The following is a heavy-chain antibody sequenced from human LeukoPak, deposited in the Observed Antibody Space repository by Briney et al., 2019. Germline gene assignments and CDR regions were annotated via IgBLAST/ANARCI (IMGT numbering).Heavy chain of an antibody. J-gene: IGHJ4*02. Sequence: PGGSLRLSCAASGFTFSSYAMSWVRQAPGKGLEWVSAISGSGGSTYYADSVEGRFTISRDNSKNTLYLQMNSLRAEDTAVYYCARALYEFCSVGSCYSYYFEYSGQGTLVSVSS. D-gene: IGHD2-15*01. V-gene: IGHV3-23*01. CDR1: GFTFSSYA. CDR3: ARALYEFCSVGSCYSYYFEY. CDR2: ISGSGGST.